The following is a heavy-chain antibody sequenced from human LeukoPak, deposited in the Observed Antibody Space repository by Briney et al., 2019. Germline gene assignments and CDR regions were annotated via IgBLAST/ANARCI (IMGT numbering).Heavy chain of an antibody. D-gene: IGHD3-3*01. CDR3: ARDSYYDFWSGYYAGYYGMDV. J-gene: IGHJ6*02. Sequence: GGSLRLSCAASGFTVSSSYMNWVRQAPGKGLEWVSIIYSGGGTYYADSVEGRFTISRDNSKNTLYLQMNSLRAEDTAVYYCARDSYYDFWSGYYAGYYGMDVWGQGTTVTVSS. CDR1: GFTVSSSY. V-gene: IGHV3-66*01. CDR2: IYSGGGT.